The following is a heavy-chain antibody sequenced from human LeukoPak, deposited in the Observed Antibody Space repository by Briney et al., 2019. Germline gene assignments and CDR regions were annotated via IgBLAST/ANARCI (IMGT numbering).Heavy chain of an antibody. J-gene: IGHJ4*02. V-gene: IGHV3-30*18. D-gene: IGHD3-3*01. CDR3: AKPYYDFWSGYPDY. CDR2: ISYDGSNK. CDR1: GFTFNTYN. Sequence: GGSLRLSCAASGFTFNTYNMHWVRQAPGKGLEWVAVISYDGSNKYYADSVKGRFTISRDNSKNTLYLQMNSLRAEDTAVYYCAKPYYDFWSGYPDYWGQGTLVTVSS.